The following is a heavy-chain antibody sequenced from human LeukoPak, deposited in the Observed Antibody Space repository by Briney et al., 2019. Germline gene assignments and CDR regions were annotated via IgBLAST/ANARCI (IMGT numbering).Heavy chain of an antibody. CDR2: IKSKTDGGTT. CDR1: GFTFSTYA. V-gene: IGHV3-15*01. Sequence: PGGSLRLSCAASGFTFSTYAMDWVRQAPGKGLEWVGRIKSKTDGGTTDYAAPVKGRFTISGDDSKNTLYLQMNSLKTEDTAVYYCTTDIYSGYDYGDYWGQGTLVTVSS. J-gene: IGHJ4*02. CDR3: TTDIYSGYDYGDY. D-gene: IGHD5-12*01.